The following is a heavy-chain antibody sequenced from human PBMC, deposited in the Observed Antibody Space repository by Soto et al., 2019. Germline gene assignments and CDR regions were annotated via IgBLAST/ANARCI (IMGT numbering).Heavy chain of an antibody. V-gene: IGHV6-1*01. Sequence: SQTLSLTCVISGDSISRNTAAWNWIRRSLSRGLEWLGRTYYRSKWYFDYAVSLKSRITINPDTSRNQVSLQLSSVTPEDTAVYYCARGEHGMEVANFDSWGQGTLVTVSS. CDR1: GDSISRNTAA. D-gene: IGHD6-19*01. CDR3: ARGEHGMEVANFDS. J-gene: IGHJ4*02. CDR2: TYYRSKWYF.